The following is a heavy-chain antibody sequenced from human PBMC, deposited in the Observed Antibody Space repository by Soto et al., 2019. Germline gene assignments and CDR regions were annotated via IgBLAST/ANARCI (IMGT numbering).Heavy chain of an antibody. J-gene: IGHJ6*02. CDR2: IIPIFRTP. D-gene: IGHD3-3*02. V-gene: IGHV1-69*12. Sequence: QVQLVQSGAEVKKPGSSVTVSCKASGGTFGNSAVSWVRQAPGQGLEWMGGIIPIFRTPDYAQKVQGRVTITADESTSTVYMELTSLRSEDTAVYYCARDKDRQQLGGNYYYGIDVWGQGTTVTVSS. CDR3: ARDKDRQQLGGNYYYGIDV. CDR1: GGTFGNSA.